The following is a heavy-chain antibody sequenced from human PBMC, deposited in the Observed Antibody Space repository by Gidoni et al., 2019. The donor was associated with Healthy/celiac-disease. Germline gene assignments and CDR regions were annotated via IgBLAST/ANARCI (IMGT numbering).Heavy chain of an antibody. CDR2: INHSGST. J-gene: IGHJ6*02. CDR1: FSGYY. D-gene: IGHD5-18*01. V-gene: IGHV4-34*01. CDR3: ARGRRGYRDYYYYGMDV. Sequence: FSGYYWSWIRQPPVKGLEWIGEINHSGSTNYKPSRKSRVTISVDTSKNQFSLKLSSVTAADTAVYYCARGRRGYRDYYYYGMDVWGQGTTVTVSS.